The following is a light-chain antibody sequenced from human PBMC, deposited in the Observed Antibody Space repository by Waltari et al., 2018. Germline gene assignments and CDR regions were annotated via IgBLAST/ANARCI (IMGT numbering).Light chain of an antibody. CDR3: MQSLQTLWT. V-gene: IGKV2-28*01. CDR2: LGS. J-gene: IGKJ1*01. CDR1: QSLLHRNGNNY. Sequence: DIVVTQSPLSLPVTPGEPASISCRSSQSLLHRNGNNYWDWYLQKTGQSPQLLIYLGSNRASGVPDRFSGRGSGTDFTLRISRVEAEDVGVYYCMQSLQTLWTFGPGTKVEIK.